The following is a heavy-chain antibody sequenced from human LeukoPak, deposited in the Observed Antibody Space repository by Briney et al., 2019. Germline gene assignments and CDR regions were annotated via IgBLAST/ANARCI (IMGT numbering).Heavy chain of an antibody. D-gene: IGHD2-2*02. CDR1: GITFSSYA. Sequence: PGRSLRLSCAASGITFSSYAMHWVRQAPGKGLEWVAVISYDGSNKYYADSVKGRFTISRDNSKNTLYLQMDSLRAEDTAVYYCARDFGSSSWYIDYWGQGTLVTVSS. V-gene: IGHV3-30-3*01. J-gene: IGHJ4*02. CDR2: ISYDGSNK. CDR3: ARDFGSSSWYIDY.